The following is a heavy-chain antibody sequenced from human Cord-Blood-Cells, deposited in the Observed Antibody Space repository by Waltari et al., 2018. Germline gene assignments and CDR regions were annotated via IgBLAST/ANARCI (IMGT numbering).Heavy chain of an antibody. CDR1: GSTFTGYY. D-gene: IGHD6-13*01. V-gene: IGHV1-2*04. Sequence: VQLVQSGAEVKKPGASVKVSCKASGSTFTGYYMHWVRQAPGQGLEWMGWINPNRGGTNYAQKFQGWVTMTRDTSISTSYMELSRLRSDDTAVYYCATIAAAGAEYFQHWGQGTLVTVSS. J-gene: IGHJ1*01. CDR3: ATIAAAGAEYFQH. CDR2: INPNRGGT.